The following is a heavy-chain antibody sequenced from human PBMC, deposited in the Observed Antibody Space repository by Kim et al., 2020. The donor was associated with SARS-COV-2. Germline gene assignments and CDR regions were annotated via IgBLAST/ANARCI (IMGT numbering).Heavy chain of an antibody. CDR3: ARADGGYGSGSYLGMDV. D-gene: IGHD3-10*01. V-gene: IGHV3-13*04. Sequence: GGSLRLSCAASGFTFSSYDMHWVRQATGKGLEWVSSIGTAGDTYYPGSVKGRFTISRENAKNSLYLHMNSLRAGDTAVYYCARADGGYGSGSYLGMDVWGQGTTVTVSS. J-gene: IGHJ6*02. CDR1: GFTFSSYD. CDR2: IGTAGDT.